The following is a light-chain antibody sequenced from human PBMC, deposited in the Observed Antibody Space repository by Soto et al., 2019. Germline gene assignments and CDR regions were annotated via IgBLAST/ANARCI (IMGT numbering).Light chain of an antibody. CDR3: QQRYIGLT. CDR1: QSVSRY. CDR2: DAS. V-gene: IGKV3-11*01. J-gene: IGKJ4*01. Sequence: EILLTQSPVTLSLYPGERATLSCRASQSVSRYLAWYQQKPGQAPRLLVYDASNRATGIPARFSGSGSGTDFTLTISSLEPEDFAVYYCQQRYIGLTFGGGTKVEMK.